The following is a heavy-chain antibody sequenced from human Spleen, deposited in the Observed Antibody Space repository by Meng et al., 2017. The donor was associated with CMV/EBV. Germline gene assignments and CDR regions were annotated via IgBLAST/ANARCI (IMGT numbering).Heavy chain of an antibody. Sequence: GGSLRLSCAVSRFSFSSYVMSWVRQAPGKGLEWVSVISGSADSTYYAGSVKGRFTICRDNSKNTLYLQMNSLRAEDTAVYYCAKDYVIVGNDGFDVWGQGTLVTVSS. J-gene: IGHJ3*01. CDR3: AKDYVIVGNDGFDV. CDR2: ISGSADST. D-gene: IGHD3-22*01. V-gene: IGHV3-23*01. CDR1: RFSFSSYV.